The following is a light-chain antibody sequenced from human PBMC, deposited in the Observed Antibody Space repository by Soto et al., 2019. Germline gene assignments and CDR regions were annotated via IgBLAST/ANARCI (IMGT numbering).Light chain of an antibody. J-gene: IGKJ1*01. Sequence: EIVMTQSPATLSVSPGERGTLSCRASQSVSSNLAWYQQKPGQAPRLLISGASTRATGIPARFSGSASGTEFTLTISSLQSEDFAVYYCLQYDSWPKTFGQGTKVDIK. CDR2: GAS. CDR3: LQYDSWPKT. CDR1: QSVSSN. V-gene: IGKV3-15*01.